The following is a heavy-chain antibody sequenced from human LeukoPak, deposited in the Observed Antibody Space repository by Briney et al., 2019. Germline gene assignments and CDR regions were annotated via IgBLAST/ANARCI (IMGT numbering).Heavy chain of an antibody. Sequence: AAAKVSCKASGYTFTGYYMHWVRQAPAQGVEWMGWINPNSDGTNYAQKFQCRITRTRDTSISTAYMELSRLRSDDTAVYYCARVRSDCSSTSCYVDYFDYWGQGTLVTVSS. CDR1: GYTFTGYY. CDR3: ARVRSDCSSTSCYVDYFDY. CDR2: INPNSDGT. J-gene: IGHJ4*02. D-gene: IGHD2-2*01. V-gene: IGHV1-2*02.